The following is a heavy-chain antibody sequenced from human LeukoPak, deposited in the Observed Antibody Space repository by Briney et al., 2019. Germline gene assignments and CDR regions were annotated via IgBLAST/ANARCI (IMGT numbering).Heavy chain of an antibody. J-gene: IGHJ4*02. CDR1: GFTFSSYG. CDR2: ISYDGSNK. D-gene: IGHD1-1*01. Sequence: GGSLRLSCAASGFTFSSYGMHWVRQAPGKGLEWVAVISYDGSNKYYADSVKGRFTISRDNSKNTLYLQMNSLRAEDTAVYYCAKDMNWNDVSPFDYWGQGTLVTVSS. CDR3: AKDMNWNDVSPFDY. V-gene: IGHV3-30*18.